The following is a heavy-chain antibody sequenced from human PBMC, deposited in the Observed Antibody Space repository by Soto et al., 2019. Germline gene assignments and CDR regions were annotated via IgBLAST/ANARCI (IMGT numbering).Heavy chain of an antibody. Sequence: QGQLVESGGGVVQPGRSLRLSCAASGLTFSNYGMHWVRQVPGKGLEWVAVIAFDGSLKYYGDSVKGRFTISRDNSKNTLYLEMNSLSVEDTGVYYGVKEAYYFASSKYDNWGQGTLVTVST. CDR2: IAFDGSLK. J-gene: IGHJ4*02. CDR1: GLTFSNYG. V-gene: IGHV3-30*18. CDR3: VKEAYYFASSKYDN. D-gene: IGHD3-10*01.